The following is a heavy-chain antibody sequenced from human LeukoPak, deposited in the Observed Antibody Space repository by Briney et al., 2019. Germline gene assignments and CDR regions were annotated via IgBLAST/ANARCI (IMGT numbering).Heavy chain of an antibody. J-gene: IGHJ3*02. Sequence: GGSLRLSCAASGFTFSSYGMHWVRQAPGKGLEWVAVIWYGGSNKYYADSVKGRFTISRDNSKNTLYLQMNSLRAEDTAVYYCAKQGSGYYSDAFDIWGQGTMVTVSS. CDR2: IWYGGSNK. CDR1: GFTFSSYG. D-gene: IGHD3-22*01. CDR3: AKQGSGYYSDAFDI. V-gene: IGHV3-30*02.